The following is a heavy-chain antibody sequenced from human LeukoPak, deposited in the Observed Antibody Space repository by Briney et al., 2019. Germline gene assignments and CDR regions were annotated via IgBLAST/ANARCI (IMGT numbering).Heavy chain of an antibody. J-gene: IGHJ6*03. V-gene: IGHV3-21*01. CDR1: GFTFSSYS. CDR3: ARDRWGNYYMDV. D-gene: IGHD3-16*01. Sequence: GGSLRLSCAASGFTFSSYSMNWVRQAPGKGLEWVSSISSSSSYIYYADSLKGRFTISRDNAKNSLYLQMNSLRDEDTAVYYCARDRWGNYYMDVWGKGTTVTVSS. CDR2: ISSSSSYI.